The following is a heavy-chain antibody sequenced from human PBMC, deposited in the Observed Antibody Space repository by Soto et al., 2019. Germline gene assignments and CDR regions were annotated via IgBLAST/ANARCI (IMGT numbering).Heavy chain of an antibody. V-gene: IGHV5-51*01. CDR2: IYPGDSDT. J-gene: IGHJ4*02. CDR3: ARVTAPSEMATTQFDY. Sequence: GESLKISCKGSGYSFTSYWIGWVRQMPGKGLEWMGIIYPGDSDTRYSPSFQGRVTISADKSISTAYLQWSSLKASDTAMYYCARVTAPSEMATTQFDYWGQGTLVTVSS. D-gene: IGHD5-12*01. CDR1: GYSFTSYW.